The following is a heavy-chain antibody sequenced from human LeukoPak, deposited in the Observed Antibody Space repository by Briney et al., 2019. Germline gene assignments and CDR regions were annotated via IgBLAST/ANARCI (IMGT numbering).Heavy chain of an antibody. V-gene: IGHV3-11*01. D-gene: IGHD3-9*01. CDR3: ATSSYFDYLLYAFDI. CDR1: GFTFSDYY. J-gene: IGHJ3*02. CDR2: ISSSGSTI. Sequence: PGGSLRLSCAASGFTFSDYYMSWIPQAPGKGLEWFSYISSSGSTIYYADSVKGRFTISRDNAKNSLYLQMNSLRAEDTAVYYCATSSYFDYLLYAFDIWGQGTKVTVSS.